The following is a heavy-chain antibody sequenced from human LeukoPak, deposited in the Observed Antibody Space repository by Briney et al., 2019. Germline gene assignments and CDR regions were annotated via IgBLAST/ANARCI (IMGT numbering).Heavy chain of an antibody. V-gene: IGHV4-59*01. Sequence: NSSETLSLTCTVSGGSISSYYWSWIRQPPGKGLEWIGYIYYSGSTNYNPSLKSRVTISVDTSKNQFSLKLSSVTAADTAVYYCAREGLGYDILTGYYGAFDIWGQGTMVTVSS. D-gene: IGHD3-9*01. J-gene: IGHJ3*02. CDR1: GGSISSYY. CDR2: IYYSGST. CDR3: AREGLGYDILTGYYGAFDI.